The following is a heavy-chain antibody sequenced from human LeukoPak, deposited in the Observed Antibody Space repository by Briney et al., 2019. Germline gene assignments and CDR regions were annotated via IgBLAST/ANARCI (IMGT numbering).Heavy chain of an antibody. J-gene: IGHJ4*02. V-gene: IGHV5-51*01. CDR2: IYPGDSDT. Sequence: ESLKISCKGSGYSFTSYWIGWVRQMPGKGLEWMDIIYPGDSDTSYRRSFQAQVTISADKSISTAYLQWSSLKASDTAMYYCARRPAGPQHPFDYWGQGTLVTVSS. CDR1: GYSFTSYW. CDR3: ARRPAGPQHPFDY.